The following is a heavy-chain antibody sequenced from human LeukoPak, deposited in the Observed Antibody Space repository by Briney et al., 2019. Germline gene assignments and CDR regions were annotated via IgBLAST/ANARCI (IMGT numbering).Heavy chain of an antibody. CDR3: ARGNNDSDYYYYYYMDV. V-gene: IGHV4-34*01. CDR2: INHSGST. D-gene: IGHD2-21*02. CDR1: GGSFNEYY. J-gene: IGHJ6*03. Sequence: SETLSLTCVVSGGSFNEYYWSWIRQSPGKGLEWIGEINHSGSTNYNPSLKSRVTISVDTSKNQFSLKLSSVTAADTAVYYCARGNNDSDYYYYYYMDVWGKGTTVTVSS.